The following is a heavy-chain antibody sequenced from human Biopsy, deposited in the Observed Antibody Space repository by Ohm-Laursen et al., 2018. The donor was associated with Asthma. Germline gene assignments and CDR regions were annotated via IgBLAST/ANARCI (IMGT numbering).Heavy chain of an antibody. V-gene: IGHV1-24*01. J-gene: IGHJ4*02. CDR2: HDHEEGGT. CDR3: ASDFPKDYVRYNFQF. Sequence: ASVNVSRKLSGYSLTDLSMHWVRQAPGQGPGWMGGHDHEEGGTVNARRFQGRVTMTEDTSTDTAYMELSSLSSDDTAVYYCASDFPKDYVRYNFQFWGQGTLVTVSS. D-gene: IGHD4-17*01. CDR1: GYSLTDLS.